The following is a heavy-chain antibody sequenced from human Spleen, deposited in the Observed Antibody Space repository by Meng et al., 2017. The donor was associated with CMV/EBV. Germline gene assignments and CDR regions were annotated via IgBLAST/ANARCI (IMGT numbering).Heavy chain of an antibody. CDR3: ARAAGYSSGYYPSDY. D-gene: IGHD6-19*01. Sequence: SGYPFTAYYIHWVRQAPGQGLEWMGCINPNSGDTKYSQKFQGWVTMTRDTSINTAYMELSRLTSDDTAVYYCARAAGYSSGYYPSDYWGPGTLVTVSS. V-gene: IGHV1-2*04. CDR1: GYPFTAYY. J-gene: IGHJ4*02. CDR2: INPNSGDT.